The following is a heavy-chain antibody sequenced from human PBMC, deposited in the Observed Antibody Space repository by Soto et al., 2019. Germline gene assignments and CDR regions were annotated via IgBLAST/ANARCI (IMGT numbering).Heavy chain of an antibody. J-gene: IGHJ6*03. CDR1: GGSISSYY. Sequence: QVQLQESGPGLVKPSETLSLTCTVSGGSISSYYWSWIRQPPGKGLEWIGYIYYSGSTNYNPSHNSRVHISVQTYQNQFSLKLSSVTAADTAVYYCARRGGDFWSGYYGPDYYYYYYMDVWGKGTTVTVSS. D-gene: IGHD3-3*01. CDR3: ARRGGDFWSGYYGPDYYYYYYMDV. V-gene: IGHV4-59*08. CDR2: IYYSGST.